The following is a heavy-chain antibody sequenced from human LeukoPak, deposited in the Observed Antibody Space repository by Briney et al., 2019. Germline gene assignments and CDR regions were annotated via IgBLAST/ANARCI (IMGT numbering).Heavy chain of an antibody. CDR3: ARDGPTYYYDSSGLWYFDL. D-gene: IGHD3-22*01. CDR1: GGSISSYY. V-gene: IGHV4-59*01. Sequence: PSETLSLTCTVSGGSISSYYWSWIRQPPGKGLEWIGYIYYSGSTNYNPSLKSRVTISVDTSKNQFSLKLSSVTAADTAVYYCARDGPTYYYDSSGLWYFDLWGRGTLVTVSS. CDR2: IYYSGST. J-gene: IGHJ2*01.